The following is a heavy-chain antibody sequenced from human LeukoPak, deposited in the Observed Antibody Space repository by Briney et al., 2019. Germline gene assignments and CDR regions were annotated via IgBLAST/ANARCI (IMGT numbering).Heavy chain of an antibody. V-gene: IGHV3-9*01. D-gene: IGHD2-15*01. J-gene: IGHJ2*01. CDR1: EFKFDDYA. CDR2: ISWSSGHM. Sequence: PGGSLRLSCAAAEFKFDDYAMHWVRQGPGKGLEWVAGISWSSGHMEYAESVKGRFTISRDNARNALYLQMDGLRRDDTALYYCVRSVVVVAATPTHFDLWGRGTQVIVSS. CDR3: VRSVVVVAATPTHFDL.